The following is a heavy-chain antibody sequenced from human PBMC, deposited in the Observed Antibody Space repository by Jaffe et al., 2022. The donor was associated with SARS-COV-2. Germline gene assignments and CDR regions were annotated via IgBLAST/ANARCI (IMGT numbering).Heavy chain of an antibody. D-gene: IGHD3-10*01. CDR3: ARPSFGD. CDR2: ISNNGDST. CDR1: GFTFSNYG. Sequence: EVQLVESGGDLVQPGGSLRLSCAASGFTFSNYGMSWVRQAPGKGLEWVSAISNNGDSTYYADSVKGRFTISRDNSKNMLYLQMNSLRAEDTAIFYCARPSFGDWGQGTLVTVSS. V-gene: IGHV3-23*04. J-gene: IGHJ4*02.